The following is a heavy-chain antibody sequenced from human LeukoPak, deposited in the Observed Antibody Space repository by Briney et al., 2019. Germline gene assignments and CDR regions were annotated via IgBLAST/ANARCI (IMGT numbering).Heavy chain of an antibody. V-gene: IGHV1-8*01. CDR1: GYTFTSHD. CDR2: MNPHSGST. D-gene: IGHD1-1*01. J-gene: IGHJ3*02. Sequence: ASVKVSCKASGYTFTSHDINWVRQATGEGLEWMGWMNPHSGSTGYQQKFQGRVIMTRDTSKNTAYMELSSPTSEDTAVYYCARVVWNDGTDAFDIWGQGTMVIVSS. CDR3: ARVVWNDGTDAFDI.